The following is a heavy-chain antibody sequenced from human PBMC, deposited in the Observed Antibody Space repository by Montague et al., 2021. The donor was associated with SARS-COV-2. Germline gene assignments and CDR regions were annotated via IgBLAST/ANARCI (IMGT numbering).Heavy chain of an antibody. V-gene: IGHV4-39*07. Sequence: SETLSLTCTVSAGSLSSSSNYWGWIRQPPGMGLQWIGSVDSAGNTYYSPSLKSRVTISLDTSKNQFSLKLSSVTAAATAVYYCARDEYNRYWYKYWGQGALVTVSS. CDR1: AGSLSSSSNY. D-gene: IGHD2-8*02. CDR3: ARDEYNRYWYKY. CDR2: VDSAGNT. J-gene: IGHJ4*02.